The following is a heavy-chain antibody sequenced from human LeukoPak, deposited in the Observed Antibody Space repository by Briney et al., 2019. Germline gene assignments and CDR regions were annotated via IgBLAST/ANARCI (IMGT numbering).Heavy chain of an antibody. D-gene: IGHD2-15*01. CDR2: INPNSGGT. J-gene: IGHJ3*02. CDR3: ARTRYCSGGSCPAGAFDI. CDR1: GYTFTGYY. Sequence: ASVKVSCKACGYTFTGYYMHCVRQAPGQGLEWMGRINPNSGGTNYAKKLQGRVTMTRDTSISTAYMELSRLRSDDTAVYYCARTRYCSGGSCPAGAFDIWGQGTMVTVSS. V-gene: IGHV1-2*06.